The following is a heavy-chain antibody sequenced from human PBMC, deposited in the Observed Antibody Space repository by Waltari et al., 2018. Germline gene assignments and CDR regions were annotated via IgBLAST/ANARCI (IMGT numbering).Heavy chain of an antibody. D-gene: IGHD6-19*01. CDR3: AKDSSGWHFYGMDV. V-gene: IGHV3-30*18. Sequence: QEQLVESGGGVVQPGRSLRLSCAASAFPFSINGMHWVRKAPGKGLEWVAVISYDGTNQDYAESVKGRFTISRDNSKNTLYLQMNSLRAEDTAVYYCAKDSSGWHFYGMDVWGQGTTVTVS. CDR2: ISYDGTNQ. J-gene: IGHJ6*02. CDR1: AFPFSING.